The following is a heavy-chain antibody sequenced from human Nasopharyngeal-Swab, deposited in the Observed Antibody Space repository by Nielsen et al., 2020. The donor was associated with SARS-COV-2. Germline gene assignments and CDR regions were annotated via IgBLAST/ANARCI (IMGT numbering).Heavy chain of an antibody. CDR2: IYYSGST. D-gene: IGHD6-6*01. J-gene: IGHJ4*02. CDR3: ARVGPSSDYFDY. Sequence: SDTLSLTCTVPGGSISSSSYYWGWIRQPPGKGLEWIGGIYYSGSTYYNPSLKSRVTISVDTSKNQFSLKLSSVTAADTAVYYCARVGPSSDYFDYWGQGTLVTVSS. CDR1: GGSISSSSYY. V-gene: IGHV4-39*01.